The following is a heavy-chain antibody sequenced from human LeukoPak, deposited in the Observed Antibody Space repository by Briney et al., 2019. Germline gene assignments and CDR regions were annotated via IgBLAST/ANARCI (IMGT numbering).Heavy chain of an antibody. Sequence: PGKALRLSCAASGFTFSSYGMHWVRHAPGKGLEWVAVISYDGSNKYYADSVKGRFTISRDNSKNTLYLQMNSLRAEDTAVYYCAGGDYSNLGYWGQGTLVTVSS. CDR2: ISYDGSNK. CDR3: AGGDYSNLGY. D-gene: IGHD4-11*01. V-gene: IGHV3-30*03. CDR1: GFTFSSYG. J-gene: IGHJ4*02.